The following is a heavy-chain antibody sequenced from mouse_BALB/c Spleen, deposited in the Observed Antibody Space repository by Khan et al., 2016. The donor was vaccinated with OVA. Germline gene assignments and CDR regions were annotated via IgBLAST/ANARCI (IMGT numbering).Heavy chain of an antibody. J-gene: IGHJ4*01. CDR1: GYSITSDYA. D-gene: IGHD2-2*01. CDR2: ISYSGST. CDR3: ARVGYDGYAMDY. V-gene: IGHV3-2*02. Sequence: QLEESGPGLVKPSQSLSLTCTVTGYSITSDYAWNWIRQFPGNKLEWMGYISYSGSTSYNPSLKSRISITRDTSKNQFFLQLNSVPTEDTATYYCARVGYDGYAMDYWGQGTSVTVSS.